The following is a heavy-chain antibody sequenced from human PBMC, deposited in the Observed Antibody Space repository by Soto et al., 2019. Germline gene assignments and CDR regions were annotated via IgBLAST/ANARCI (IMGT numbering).Heavy chain of an antibody. CDR1: GFTFSDFA. V-gene: IGHV3-23*01. CDR2: IYGGGNGP. J-gene: IGHJ4*02. CDR3: AKREVMDPWAYSFDY. Sequence: EVQVLESGGGLVQPGGSLRLSCAATGFTFSDFAMSWVRQAPGKGLEWVSRIYGGGNGPHYADSVKGRVTISRDNSKNTLYLQMNSRRAEDTAVDYCAKREVMDPWAYSFDYWGQGTLVTVSS. D-gene: IGHD2-21*01.